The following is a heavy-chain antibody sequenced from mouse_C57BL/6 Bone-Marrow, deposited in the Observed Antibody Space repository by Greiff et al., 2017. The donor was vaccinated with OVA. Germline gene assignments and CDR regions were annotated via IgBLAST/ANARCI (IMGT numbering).Heavy chain of an antibody. CDR3: VRHKSNYGYFDV. V-gene: IGHV10-1*01. CDR2: IRSKSNNYAT. D-gene: IGHD1-3*01. Sequence: EVKVVESGGGLVQPKGSLKLSCAASGFSFNTYAMNWVRQAPGKGLEWVARIRSKSNNYATYYADSVKDRFTISRDDSESMLYLQMNNLKTEDTAMYYCVRHKSNYGYFDVWGTGTTVTVSS. J-gene: IGHJ1*03. CDR1: GFSFNTYA.